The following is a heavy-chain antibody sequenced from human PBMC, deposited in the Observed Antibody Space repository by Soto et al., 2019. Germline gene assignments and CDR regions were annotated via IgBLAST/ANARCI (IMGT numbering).Heavy chain of an antibody. Sequence: GSLRLSCAASGFTFSSYAMSWVRQAPGKGLEWVSAISGSGGSTYYADSVKGRFTISRDNSKNTLYLQMNSLRAEDTAVYYCARGGDGYNVGAAFWGQGTPVTVSA. CDR1: GFTFSSYA. J-gene: IGHJ4*02. CDR2: ISGSGGST. CDR3: ARGGDGYNVGAAF. V-gene: IGHV3-23*01. D-gene: IGHD2-21*02.